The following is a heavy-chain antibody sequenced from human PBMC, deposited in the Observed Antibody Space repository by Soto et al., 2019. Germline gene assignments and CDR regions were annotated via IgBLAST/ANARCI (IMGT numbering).Heavy chain of an antibody. D-gene: IGHD3-10*01. J-gene: IGHJ4*02. CDR1: GYTFTDYY. V-gene: IGHV1-2*02. Sequence: GASVKVSCKPSGYTFTDYYIHWVRQAPGLGLEWMGWVDPNSGGSRNTQKFQGSLTMTRDTSTTTVYMELSSLRSDDTAVYYCARDNYGTLDYWGQGTLVTVSS. CDR2: VDPNSGGS. CDR3: ARDNYGTLDY.